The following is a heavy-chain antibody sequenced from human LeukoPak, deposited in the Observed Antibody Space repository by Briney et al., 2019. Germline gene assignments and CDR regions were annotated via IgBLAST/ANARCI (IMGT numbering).Heavy chain of an antibody. CDR1: GGSISSYY. D-gene: IGHD4-17*01. V-gene: IGHV4-4*07. CDR2: IYTSGST. CDR3: ARDSGPYGDYGWFDP. Sequence: KTSETLSLTCTVSGGSISSYYWSWIRQPAGKGLEWIGRIYTSGSTNYNPSLKSRVTMSVDTSKNQFFLKLSSVTAADTAVYYCARDSGPYGDYGWFDPWGQGTLVTVSS. J-gene: IGHJ5*02.